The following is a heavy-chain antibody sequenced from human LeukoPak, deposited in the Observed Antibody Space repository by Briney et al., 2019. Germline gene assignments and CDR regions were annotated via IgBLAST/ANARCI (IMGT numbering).Heavy chain of an antibody. Sequence: VASVKVSCKASGYTLTGYYMHWVRQAPGQGLEWMGWINPNSGGTNYAQKFQGRVTMTRDTSISTAYMELSRLRSDDTAVYYCARRRGSGWYYFDYWGQGTLVTVSS. CDR2: INPNSGGT. D-gene: IGHD6-19*01. CDR1: GYTLTGYY. CDR3: ARRRGSGWYYFDY. V-gene: IGHV1-2*02. J-gene: IGHJ4*02.